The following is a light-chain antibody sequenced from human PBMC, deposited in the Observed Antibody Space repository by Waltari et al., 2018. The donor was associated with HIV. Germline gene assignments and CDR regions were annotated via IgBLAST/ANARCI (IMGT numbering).Light chain of an antibody. CDR2: EVT. Sequence: QSALTQPPSASGSPGQSVTISCTGTSNDVGGYNYVSWYQQHPGKAPKLMIYEVTKRPSGVPDRFPGSKSGNTASLTVSGLQAEDEADYYCSSFAGSNIVLFAGGTKLTVL. J-gene: IGLJ2*01. CDR3: SSFAGSNIVL. V-gene: IGLV2-8*01. CDR1: SNDVGGYNY.